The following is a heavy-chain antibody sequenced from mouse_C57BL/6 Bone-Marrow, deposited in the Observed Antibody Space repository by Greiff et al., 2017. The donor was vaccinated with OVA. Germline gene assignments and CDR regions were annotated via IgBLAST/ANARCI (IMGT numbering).Heavy chain of an antibody. CDR1: GYSITSDY. CDR2: ISYSGST. Sequence: EVKLEESGPGLAKPSQTLSLTCSVTGYSITSDYWNWIRKFPGNKLEYMGYISYSGSTYYNPSLKSRISITRDTSKNQYYLQLNSVTTEDTATYYCARLDGSSSGYYAMDYWGQGTSVTVSS. CDR3: ARLDGSSSGYYAMDY. D-gene: IGHD1-1*01. V-gene: IGHV3-8*01. J-gene: IGHJ4*01.